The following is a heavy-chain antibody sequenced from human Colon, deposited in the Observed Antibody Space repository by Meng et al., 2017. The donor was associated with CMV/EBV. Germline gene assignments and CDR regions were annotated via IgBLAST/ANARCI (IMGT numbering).Heavy chain of an antibody. J-gene: IGHJ4*02. CDR2: IHHSGNT. CDR3: ARENSTSTGGFDF. V-gene: IGHV4-30-4*08. Sequence: LRLSCTVSGGSINSGDYYWAWIRQSPGKGLEWIGYIHHSGNTFYNPSLKSRVTISVDMPNKHFSLNLRSVTAADTAVYYFARENSTSTGGFDFWGQGTLVTVSS. CDR1: GGSINSGDYY. D-gene: IGHD2-2*01.